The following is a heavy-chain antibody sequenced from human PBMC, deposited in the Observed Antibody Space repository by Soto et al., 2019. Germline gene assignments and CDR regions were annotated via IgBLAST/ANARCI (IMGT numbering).Heavy chain of an antibody. J-gene: IGHJ4*02. CDR2: ISISGTDT. D-gene: IGHD6-25*01. V-gene: IGHV3-11*05. CDR3: AFPSRLPNY. Sequence: QVQLVESGGALVKPGGSLRLSCVASGFTFTDYYMNWIRQTPGKGPEWLSYISISGTDTNYADSVKGRFTISRDNAKNSIYLQMNSLRVEDTAVYYCAFPSRLPNYWGQGTLVTVSS. CDR1: GFTFTDYY.